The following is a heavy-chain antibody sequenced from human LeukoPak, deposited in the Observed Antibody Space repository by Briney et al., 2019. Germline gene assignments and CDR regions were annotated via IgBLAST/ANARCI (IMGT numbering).Heavy chain of an antibody. J-gene: IGHJ4*02. Sequence: GASLRLSCAASGFTCSSYAMNWVRQAPGKGLEWVSGISASGGYTYYADSVKGRFTISRDNSKNTLYLQMNSLRVEDTAVYYCAKDRLPLSSAYYYVPFDYWGQGTLVTVSS. V-gene: IGHV3-23*01. D-gene: IGHD3-22*01. CDR3: AKDRLPLSSAYYYVPFDY. CDR2: ISASGGYT. CDR1: GFTCSSYA.